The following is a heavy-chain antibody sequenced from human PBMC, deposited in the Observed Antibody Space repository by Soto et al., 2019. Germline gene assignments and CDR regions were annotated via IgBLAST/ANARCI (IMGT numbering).Heavy chain of an antibody. CDR3: ARVFPSYCGGDCSYFDS. Sequence: SETLSLTCTVSGGSVNSYYWSWIRQPPGKGLEWIGYIFDSGSTKSNPSLKSRVTMSVDMSKNQFSLRLTSVTAADTAVYYCARVFPSYCGGDCSYFDSWGQGTLVTVS. V-gene: IGHV4-59*02. CDR2: IFDSGST. J-gene: IGHJ4*02. D-gene: IGHD2-21*02. CDR1: GGSVNSYY.